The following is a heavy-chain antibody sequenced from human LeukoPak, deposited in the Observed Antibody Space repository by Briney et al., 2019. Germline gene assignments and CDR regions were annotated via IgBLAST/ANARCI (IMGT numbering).Heavy chain of an antibody. V-gene: IGHV4-34*12. Sequence: SETLSLTCAVYGGSFSGYYWSRIRQPPGKGLEWTGNIFYSGSTYYSPSLKSRVTISLDTSRNQFSLKLNSVTAADTAVYYCAKSNGYGLVDVWGQGTMVTVSS. D-gene: IGHD3-10*01. J-gene: IGHJ3*01. CDR2: IFYSGST. CDR1: GGSFSGYY. CDR3: AKSNGYGLVDV.